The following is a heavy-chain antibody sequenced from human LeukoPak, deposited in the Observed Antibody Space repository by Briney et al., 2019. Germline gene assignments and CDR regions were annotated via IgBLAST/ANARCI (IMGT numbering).Heavy chain of an antibody. CDR2: ISGSGGST. CDR1: GFTFSSSV. J-gene: IGHJ4*02. CDR3: AKDLHYDFWSGSDY. Sequence: GGSLRLSCAASGFTFSSSVMTWVRQAPGKGLEWVSAISGSGGSTYYANSVKGRFTISRDNSKNTLYLQMISLRGEDTALYYCAKDLHYDFWSGSDYWGQGTLVTVSS. V-gene: IGHV3-23*01. D-gene: IGHD3-3*01.